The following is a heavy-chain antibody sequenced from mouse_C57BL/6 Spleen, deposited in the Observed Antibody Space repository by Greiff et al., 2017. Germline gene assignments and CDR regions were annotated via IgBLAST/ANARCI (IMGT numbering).Heavy chain of an antibody. CDR1: GYAFSSSW. CDR3: ARDDYEDYYAMDY. CDR2: IYPGDGDT. Sequence: LVESGPELVKPGASVKISCKASGYAFSSSWMNWVKQRPGKGLEWIGRIYPGDGDTNYNGKFKGKATLTADKSSSTAYMQLSSLTSEDSAVYFCARDDYEDYYAMDYWGQGTSVTVSS. D-gene: IGHD2-4*01. J-gene: IGHJ4*01. V-gene: IGHV1-82*01.